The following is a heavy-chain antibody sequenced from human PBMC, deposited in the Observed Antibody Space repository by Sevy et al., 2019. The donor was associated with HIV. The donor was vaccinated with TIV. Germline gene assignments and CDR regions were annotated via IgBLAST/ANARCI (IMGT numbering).Heavy chain of an antibody. Sequence: GGSLRLSCAASGFTFSSFAMSWVRQVPGKGLEWVSSINGRGGSTYYADSMKGRVTLSRDNSKNTLFLQMDSLRAEDTAIYYCARPTPRIAASSAAFFDYWGQGTLVTVSS. CDR2: INGRGGST. D-gene: IGHD6-13*01. V-gene: IGHV3-23*01. J-gene: IGHJ4*02. CDR3: ARPTPRIAASSAAFFDY. CDR1: GFTFSSFA.